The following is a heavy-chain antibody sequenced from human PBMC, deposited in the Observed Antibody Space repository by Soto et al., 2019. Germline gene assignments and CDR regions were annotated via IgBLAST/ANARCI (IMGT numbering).Heavy chain of an antibody. D-gene: IGHD2-15*01. CDR2: IYYNGNT. Sequence: SETLSLTCTVSGGSVSSGSYYRSWIRQPPGKGLEWIGYIYYNGNTNYNPSLKSRVTISVDTSKSQFSLKLSSVTAADTAVYYCASALYCSGGSCSFDPWGQGTLVTVSS. CDR1: GGSVSSGSYY. CDR3: ASALYCSGGSCSFDP. J-gene: IGHJ5*02. V-gene: IGHV4-61*01.